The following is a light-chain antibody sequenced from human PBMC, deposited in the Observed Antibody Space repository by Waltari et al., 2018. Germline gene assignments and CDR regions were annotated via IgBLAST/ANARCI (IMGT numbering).Light chain of an antibody. CDR2: GNN. CDR3: AAWDDSLYWV. J-gene: IGLJ3*02. CDR1: SSNIGINH. Sequence: QSVLTQPPSASGTPGQRVTIPCSGSSSNIGINHVYWYQQLPGTPPKLLIYGNNQRPSGVPDRFSGSQSGTSASLAISGLRSEDEADYYCAAWDDSLYWVFGGGTKLTVL. V-gene: IGLV1-47*01.